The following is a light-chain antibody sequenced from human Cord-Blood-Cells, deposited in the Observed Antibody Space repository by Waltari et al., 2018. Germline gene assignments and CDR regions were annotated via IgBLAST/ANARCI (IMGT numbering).Light chain of an antibody. V-gene: IGLV1-47*01. CDR2: RNN. CDR1: SSHLGSNY. Sequence: QSVLTQPPSASGTPGQRLTISCSGSSSHLGSNYVYWYQQLPGPAPKLLIYRNNQRPSGVPDGFSGSKSGTSASLAISGLRSEDEADYYCAAWDDSLSGVFGGGTKLTVL. J-gene: IGLJ3*02. CDR3: AAWDDSLSGV.